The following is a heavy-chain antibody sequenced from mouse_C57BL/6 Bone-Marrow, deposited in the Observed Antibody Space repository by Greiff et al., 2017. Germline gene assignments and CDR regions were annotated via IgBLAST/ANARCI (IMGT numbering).Heavy chain of an antibody. CDR1: GFNIKNTY. CDR3: ARSYYSNYDAMDY. Sequence: VQLQQPVAELVRPGASVKLSCTASGFNIKNTYMHWVKQRPEQGLEWIGRIDPANGNTKYAPKFQGKATITADTSSNTSYLQLSSLTSEDTAIYYCARSYYSNYDAMDYWGQGTSVTVSS. D-gene: IGHD2-5*01. V-gene: IGHV14-3*01. J-gene: IGHJ4*01. CDR2: IDPANGNT.